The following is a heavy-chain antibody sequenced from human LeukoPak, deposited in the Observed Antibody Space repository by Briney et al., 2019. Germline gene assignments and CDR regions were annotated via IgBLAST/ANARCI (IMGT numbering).Heavy chain of an antibody. CDR1: GFTFGSYP. V-gene: IGHV3-30*04. Sequence: GGSLRLSCAASGFTFGSYPIHWVRQAPGKGLEWVALISYDGSNKYYADSVKGRFNISRDHSKNTLYLQMNSLRAEDTAVYYCARARYGSGTFSFDNWGQGTLVTVSS. CDR3: ARARYGSGTFSFDN. CDR2: ISYDGSNK. J-gene: IGHJ4*02. D-gene: IGHD3-10*01.